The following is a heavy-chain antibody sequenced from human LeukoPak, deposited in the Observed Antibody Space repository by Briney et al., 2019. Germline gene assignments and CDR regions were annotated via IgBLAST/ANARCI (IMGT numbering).Heavy chain of an antibody. J-gene: IGHJ4*02. V-gene: IGHV3-66*01. CDR3: ARAQPNNDGDPTLFDL. Sequence: GGSLRLSCAASGFTVSGNYMSRVRQAPGKGREWVSFIYSGGSPYYADSVKGRFTISRDNSKNTLYLQINSLRAEDTAVYYCARAQPNNDGDPTLFDLWGQGTLVTVSS. D-gene: IGHD4-17*01. CDR1: GFTVSGNY. CDR2: IYSGGSP.